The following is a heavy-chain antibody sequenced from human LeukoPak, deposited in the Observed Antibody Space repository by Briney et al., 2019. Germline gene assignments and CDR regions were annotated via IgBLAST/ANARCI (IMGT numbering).Heavy chain of an antibody. CDR3: ARAVEMATITWFDP. CDR2: IYYSGST. V-gene: IGHV4-59*08. D-gene: IGHD5-24*01. CDR1: GGSISSYY. J-gene: IGHJ5*02. Sequence: SETLSLTCTVSGGSISSYYRSWIRQPPGKGLEWIGYIYYSGSTNYNPSLKSRVTISVDTSKNQFSLKLSSVTAADTAVYYCARAVEMATITWFDPWGQGTLVTVSS.